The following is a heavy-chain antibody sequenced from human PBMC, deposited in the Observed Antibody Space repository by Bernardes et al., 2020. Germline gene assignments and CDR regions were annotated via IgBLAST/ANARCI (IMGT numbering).Heavy chain of an antibody. CDR2: ISAYNGNT. Sequence: ASVKVSCKASGYTFTSYGIIWVRQAPGQGLEWMGWISAYNGNTNYAQKLQGRVTMTTDTSTSTAYMELRSLRSDDTAVYYCARDQDCTGGVCYTGVDYWGQGTLVTVSS. J-gene: IGHJ4*02. V-gene: IGHV1-18*01. CDR3: ARDQDCTGGVCYTGVDY. D-gene: IGHD2-8*02. CDR1: GYTFTSYG.